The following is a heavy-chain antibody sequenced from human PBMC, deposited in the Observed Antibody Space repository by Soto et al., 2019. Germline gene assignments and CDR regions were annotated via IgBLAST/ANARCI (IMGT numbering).Heavy chain of an antibody. V-gene: IGHV3-30-3*01. D-gene: IGHD5-12*01. CDR3: ARDFELLRLFDYYGMDV. Sequence: QVQLVESGGGVVQPGGSLRLSCAASGFTFSSYAMHWVRQAPGKGLEWVTVISYDGSNKHYADSVRGRLTISRDNSKNTLYLQMSSLRPEDTAVYYCARDFELLRLFDYYGMDVWGQGTTVTVSS. CDR1: GFTFSSYA. CDR2: ISYDGSNK. J-gene: IGHJ6*02.